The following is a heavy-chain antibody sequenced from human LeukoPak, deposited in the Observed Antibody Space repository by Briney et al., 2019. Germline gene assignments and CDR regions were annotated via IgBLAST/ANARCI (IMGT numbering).Heavy chain of an antibody. V-gene: IGHV3-23*01. J-gene: IGHJ4*02. CDR2: ISGSGGST. CDR1: GFTFSSYA. Sequence: GGSLRLSCAASGFTFSSYAMSWVRQAPGKGLEWVSAISGSGGSTYYADSVKGRFTISRDNSKNTLYLQMNSLKAEDTAVYYCAKNLYGDYYFDYWGQGTLVTVSS. D-gene: IGHD4-17*01. CDR3: AKNLYGDYYFDY.